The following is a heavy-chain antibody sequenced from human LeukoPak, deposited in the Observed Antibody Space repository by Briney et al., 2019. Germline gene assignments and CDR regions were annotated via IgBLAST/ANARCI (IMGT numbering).Heavy chain of an antibody. Sequence: ASVKVSCKAAGYTFNGYYIHWVRQAPGQGLEWVGWINPRTGGTNYAQEFLDRFTMTRDMSISTAYMELIRLRSRDTPVYFCARGSSKYIFGYYLDVWGKGPTISVSS. V-gene: IGHV1-2*02. J-gene: IGHJ6*04. CDR3: ARGSSKYIFGYYLDV. CDR2: INPRTGGT. D-gene: IGHD4-11*01. CDR1: GYTFNGYY.